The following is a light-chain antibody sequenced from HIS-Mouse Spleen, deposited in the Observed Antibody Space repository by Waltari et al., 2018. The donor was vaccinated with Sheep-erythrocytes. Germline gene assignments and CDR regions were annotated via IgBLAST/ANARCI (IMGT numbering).Light chain of an antibody. Sequence: DIQITQSPSSLSASVGDRVTITCRASHSISSYLNWYQQKPGKAPKLLIYAASSLQSGVPSRFSGSGSGTDFTLTISSLKPEDFATYYCQQSYSTPRTFGQGTKVEIK. CDR3: QQSYSTPRT. J-gene: IGKJ1*01. V-gene: IGKV1-39*01. CDR1: HSISSY. CDR2: AAS.